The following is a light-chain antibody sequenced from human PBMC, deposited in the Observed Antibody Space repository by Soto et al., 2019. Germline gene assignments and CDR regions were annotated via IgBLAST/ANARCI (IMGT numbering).Light chain of an antibody. CDR3: QQLHGYPIT. CDR2: KAS. CDR1: QSVTTW. J-gene: IGKJ5*01. V-gene: IGKV1-5*03. Sequence: VQMTQSPSTLSPSVGDRVTIICGASQSVTTWLAWYQQKQGKAPKXLIYKASSLESGLPSRFTGSGSGTELTITISSLKPEDFETYYCQQLHGYPITFGQGTRLENK.